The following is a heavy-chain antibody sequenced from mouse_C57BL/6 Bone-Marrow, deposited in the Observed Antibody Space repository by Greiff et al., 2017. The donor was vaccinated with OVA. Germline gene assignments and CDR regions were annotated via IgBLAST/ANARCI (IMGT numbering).Heavy chain of an antibody. CDR2: TDPSDSET. J-gene: IGHJ2*01. CDR1: GYTFTSYW. Sequence: VQLQQPGAELVRPGSSVKLSCKASGYTFTSYWMHWVKQRPIQGLEWIGNTDPSDSETHYNQQFKDKATLTVDKASSTAYMKLSSLTSEDSAVYYVARSYGIYDGYVRHYFDYWGQGTTLTVSS. D-gene: IGHD2-3*01. CDR3: ARSYGIYDGYVRHYFDY. V-gene: IGHV1-52*01.